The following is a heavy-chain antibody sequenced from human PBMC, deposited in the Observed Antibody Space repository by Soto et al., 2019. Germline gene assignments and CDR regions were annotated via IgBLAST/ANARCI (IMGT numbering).Heavy chain of an antibody. V-gene: IGHV1-18*01. CDR3: AREWGDGPRAEYSQH. CDR2: ISAYNGNT. CDR1: GYTFTSYG. D-gene: IGHD2-21*02. J-gene: IGHJ1*01. Sequence: ASVKVSCKASGYTFTSYGISWVRQAPGQGLEWMGWISAYNGNTNYAQKLQGRVTMTTDTSTSTAYMELRSLRSDDTAVYYCAREWGDGPRAEYSQHWGQGTLVTVSS.